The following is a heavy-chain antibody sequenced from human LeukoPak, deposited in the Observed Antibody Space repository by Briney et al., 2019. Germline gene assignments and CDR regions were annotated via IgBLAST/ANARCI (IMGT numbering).Heavy chain of an antibody. CDR2: INPNSGGT. J-gene: IGHJ4*02. D-gene: IGHD1-26*01. V-gene: IGHV1-2*02. CDR3: ARDLSRIVGAIAY. Sequence: ASVKVSCKASGYTFTGYYMHWVRQAPGQGLGWMGWINPNSGGTNYAQKFQGRVTMTRDTSISTAYMELSRLRSDDTAVYYCARDLSRIVGAIAYWGQGTLVTVSS. CDR1: GYTFTGYY.